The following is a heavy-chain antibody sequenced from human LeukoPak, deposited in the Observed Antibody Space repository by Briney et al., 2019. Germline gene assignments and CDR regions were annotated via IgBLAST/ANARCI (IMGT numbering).Heavy chain of an antibody. D-gene: IGHD6-19*01. V-gene: IGHV3-30*18. CDR3: AKAPRRQWLVLDY. Sequence: GGSLRLSCAASGFTFSSYGMHLVRQAPGKGLEWVAVISYDGSNKYYADSVKGRFTISRDNSKNTLYLQMNSLRAEDTAVYYCAKAPRRQWLVLDYWGQGTLVTVSS. CDR2: ISYDGSNK. J-gene: IGHJ4*02. CDR1: GFTFSSYG.